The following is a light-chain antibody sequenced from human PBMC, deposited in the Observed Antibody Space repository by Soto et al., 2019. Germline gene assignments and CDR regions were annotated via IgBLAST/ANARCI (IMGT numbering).Light chain of an antibody. V-gene: IGKV3-11*01. J-gene: IGKJ4*01. Sequence: EIVLTHSPGTLSLSPWERATLSCRASQSVSSSYLAWYQHKPGQAPRLLIYDASNRATGIPARFSGGGSGTDFTLTISSLEPEDSAVYYCQQRSNWPVFGGGTKVDI. CDR2: DAS. CDR3: QQRSNWPV. CDR1: QSVSSSY.